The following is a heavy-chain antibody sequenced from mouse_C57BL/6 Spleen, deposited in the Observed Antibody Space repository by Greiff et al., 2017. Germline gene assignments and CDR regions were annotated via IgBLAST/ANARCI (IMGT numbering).Heavy chain of an antibody. D-gene: IGHD2-4*01. V-gene: IGHV2-9*01. CDR1: GFSLTSYG. CDR2: IWGGGST. Sequence: QVHVKQSGPGLVAPSQSLSITCTVSGFSLTSYGVDWVRQPPGKGLEWLGVIWGGGSTNYNSALMSRLSISKDNSKSQVFLKMNSLQTDDTAMYYCAKRYYDEGEIWFAYWGQGTLVTVSA. J-gene: IGHJ3*01. CDR3: AKRYYDEGEIWFAY.